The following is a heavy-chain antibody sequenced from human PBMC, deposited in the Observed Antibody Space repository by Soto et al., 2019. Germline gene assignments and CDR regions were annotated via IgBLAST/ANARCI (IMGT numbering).Heavy chain of an antibody. D-gene: IGHD6-6*01. J-gene: IGHJ4*02. Sequence: EVQLVETGGGLIQPGGSLRLSCAASGLTVSRTQMAWVRQVPGKGLQWVSVIYSAGSTYYANAVKGRFTISRDISENKIYLDLSRVTGDDTAIYYCARAREPEYSSSIFFDYLGRGILVTVSS. CDR3: ARAREPEYSSSIFFDY. CDR1: GLTVSRTQ. CDR2: IYSAGST. V-gene: IGHV3-53*02.